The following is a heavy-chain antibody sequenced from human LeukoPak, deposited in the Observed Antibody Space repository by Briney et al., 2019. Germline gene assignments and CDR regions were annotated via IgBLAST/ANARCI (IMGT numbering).Heavy chain of an antibody. V-gene: IGHV3-33*01. D-gene: IGHD3-22*01. CDR3: ARMYYYDSSGYYYYYGMDV. J-gene: IGHJ6*02. CDR2: IWYDGSNK. Sequence: PGGSLRLSCAASGFTFSSYGMHWVRQAPGKGLEWVAVIWYDGSNKYYADSVKGRFTISRDNSMNTLYLQMNSLRAEDTAVYYCARMYYYDSSGYYYYYGMDVWGQGTTVTVSS. CDR1: GFTFSSYG.